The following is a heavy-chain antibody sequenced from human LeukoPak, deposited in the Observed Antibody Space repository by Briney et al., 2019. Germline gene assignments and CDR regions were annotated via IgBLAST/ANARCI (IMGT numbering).Heavy chain of an antibody. CDR3: ARESNNRGAFDT. Sequence: GGSLRLSCAASGFTFSSYAMHWVRPAPGKGVEWGAVVSYDGSNKNYAESVKGRFTISSDNAKNTLYLRMNSLRAEDTAVYYCARESNNRGAFDTWGQGTMVTVSP. J-gene: IGHJ3*02. D-gene: IGHD1-14*01. CDR2: VSYDGSNK. CDR1: GFTFSSYA. V-gene: IGHV3-30-3*01.